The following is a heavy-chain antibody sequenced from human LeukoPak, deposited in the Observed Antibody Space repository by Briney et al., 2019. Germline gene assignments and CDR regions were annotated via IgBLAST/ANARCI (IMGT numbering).Heavy chain of an antibody. CDR1: GGTFSSYA. Sequence: GSSVKVSCKASGGTFSSYAISWVRQAPGQGLEWMGRIIPILGIANYAQKFQGRVTITADKSTSTAYMELSSLRSEDTAVYYCARGVGESGYDYGGIDYWGQGTLVTVSS. CDR2: IIPILGIA. D-gene: IGHD5-12*01. J-gene: IGHJ4*02. CDR3: ARGVGESGYDYGGIDY. V-gene: IGHV1-69*04.